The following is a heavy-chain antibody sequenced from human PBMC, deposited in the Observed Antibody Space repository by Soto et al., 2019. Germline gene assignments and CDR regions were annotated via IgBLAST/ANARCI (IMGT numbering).Heavy chain of an antibody. D-gene: IGHD2-21*01. Sequence: EVQLVESGGGLVKPGGSVRLSCVASGLMYSSYSMSWVRQAPGKGLEWVAFISLSGSQINYAASVEGRFTISRDNAKNALYLQMNTVRVEDTAFYYCARVISCGGGTCSSVHQYYGMDVWGPGTTVTVSS. V-gene: IGHV3-21*01. CDR2: ISLSGSQI. J-gene: IGHJ6*02. CDR3: ARVISCGGGTCSSVHQYYGMDV. CDR1: GLMYSSYS.